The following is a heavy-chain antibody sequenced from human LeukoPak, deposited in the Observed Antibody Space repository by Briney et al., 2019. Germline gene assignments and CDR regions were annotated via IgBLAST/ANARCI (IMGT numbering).Heavy chain of an antibody. J-gene: IGHJ3*02. V-gene: IGHV4-4*02. D-gene: IGHD1-26*01. CDR1: GGSISSSNW. CDR3: ARDGGSYHDAFDI. Sequence: SGTLSLTCAVSGGSISSSNWWSWVRQPPGKGLEWIGEIYHSGSTNYNPSLKSRVTISVDTSKNQFSLKLSSVTAADTAVYYCARDGGSYHDAFDIWGQGTMVTVSS. CDR2: IYHSGST.